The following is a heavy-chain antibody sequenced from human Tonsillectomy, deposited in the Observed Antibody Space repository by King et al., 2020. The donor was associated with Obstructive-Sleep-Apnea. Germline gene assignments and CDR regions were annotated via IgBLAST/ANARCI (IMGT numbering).Heavy chain of an antibody. CDR1: GASISSVGFY. Sequence: QLQESGPGPVKPSQTLSLTCTISGASISSVGFYWTWIRQHPEKGLEWIVSMYFSGITYYNPSLKSRFTISVTTSENQFSLRLRSVTVSDTAVYYFARGPGDAVDWYFDLWGRGTLVTVSS. D-gene: IGHD4-17*01. CDR2: MYFSGIT. J-gene: IGHJ2*01. V-gene: IGHV4-31*03. CDR3: ARGPGDAVDWYFDL.